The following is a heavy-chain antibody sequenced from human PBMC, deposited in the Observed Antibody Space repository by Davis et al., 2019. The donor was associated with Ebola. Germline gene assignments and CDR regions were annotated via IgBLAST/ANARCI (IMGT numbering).Heavy chain of an antibody. CDR2: ISYDGSNK. D-gene: IGHD2-2*01. Sequence: GGSLRLSCAASGFTFSSYGMHWVRQAPGKGLEWVAVISYDGSNKYYADSVKGRFTVSRDNSKNTLFLQMNSLRAEDTAVYYCAKGVVCVSSNCYYDFWGQGTLVTVSS. CDR1: GFTFSSYG. CDR3: AKGVVCVSSNCYYDF. J-gene: IGHJ4*02. V-gene: IGHV3-30*18.